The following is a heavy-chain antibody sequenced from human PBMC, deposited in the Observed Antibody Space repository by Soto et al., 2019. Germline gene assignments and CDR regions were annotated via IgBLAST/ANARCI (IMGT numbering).Heavy chain of an antibody. Sequence: EVQLVESGGGLVQPGGSLRLSCVVSGFTFSDHYMDWVRQAPGKGLEWVGRIRNKGNSYTTEYAASVKGRFTISRDDSENTQDLQMSSLKTAYTAVYYCASAKKIVGGHHSMDFCGQMTTVTVCS. CDR1: GFTFSDHY. D-gene: IGHD3-16*01. V-gene: IGHV3-72*01. CDR2: IRNKGNSYTT. J-gene: IGHJ6*02. CDR3: ASAKKIVGGHHSMDF.